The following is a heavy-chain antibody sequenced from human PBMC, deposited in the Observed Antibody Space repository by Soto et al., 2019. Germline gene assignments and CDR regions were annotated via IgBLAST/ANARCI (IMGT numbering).Heavy chain of an antibody. Sequence: QVQLVQSGAEVKKPGSSVKVSCKASGGTFSSYAISWVRQAPGQGLEWMGGIIPIFGTANYAQKFQGRVTITADKSTSTAYMELSSLRSEDRAVYYCARDYPDHYDSSGYYSGGWFDPWGQGTLVTVSS. CDR2: IIPIFGTA. J-gene: IGHJ5*02. V-gene: IGHV1-69*06. CDR1: GGTFSSYA. D-gene: IGHD3-22*01. CDR3: ARDYPDHYDSSGYYSGGWFDP.